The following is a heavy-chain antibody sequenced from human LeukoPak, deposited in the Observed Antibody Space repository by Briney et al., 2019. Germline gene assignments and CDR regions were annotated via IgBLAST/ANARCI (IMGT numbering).Heavy chain of an antibody. CDR3: AKGGGPTVVPAATFDY. J-gene: IGHJ4*02. D-gene: IGHD2-2*01. Sequence: GGSLRLSCAASGFTFSSYGMHWVRQAPGKGLEWVAFIRYDGSNKYYADSVKGRFTISRDNSKNTLYLQMNSLRAEDTAVYYCAKGGGPTVVPAATFDYWGQGTLVTVSS. CDR1: GFTFSSYG. V-gene: IGHV3-30*02. CDR2: IRYDGSNK.